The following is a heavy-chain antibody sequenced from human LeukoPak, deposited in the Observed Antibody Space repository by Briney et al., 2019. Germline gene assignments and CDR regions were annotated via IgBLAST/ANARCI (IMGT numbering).Heavy chain of an antibody. CDR1: GGSFSGYY. Sequence: SETLSLTCAVYGGSFSGYYWSWIRQPPGKGLEWIGEIHHSGSTNYNPSLKSRVTISVDTSKNQFSLKLSSVTAADTAVYYCARFRGSSGWYGRGGERTYYYYYGMDVWGQGTTVTVPS. CDR3: ARFRGSSGWYGRGGERTYYYYYGMDV. CDR2: IHHSGST. D-gene: IGHD6-19*01. J-gene: IGHJ6*02. V-gene: IGHV4-34*01.